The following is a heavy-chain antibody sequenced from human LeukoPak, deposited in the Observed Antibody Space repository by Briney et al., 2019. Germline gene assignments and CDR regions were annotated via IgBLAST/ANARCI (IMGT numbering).Heavy chain of an antibody. V-gene: IGHV1-69*06. J-gene: IGHJ4*02. CDR1: GYTFTGYY. CDR3: ARYTYDILTGYVFDY. Sequence: ASVKVSCKASGYTFTGYYMHWVRQAPGQGLEWMGGIIPIFGTANYAQKFQGRVTITADKSTSTAYMELSSLRSEDTAVYYCARYTYDILTGYVFDYWGQGTLVTVSS. D-gene: IGHD3-9*01. CDR2: IIPIFGTA.